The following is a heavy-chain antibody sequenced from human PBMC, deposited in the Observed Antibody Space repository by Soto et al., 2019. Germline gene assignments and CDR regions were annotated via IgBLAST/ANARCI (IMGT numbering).Heavy chain of an antibody. V-gene: IGHV4-61*01. CDR1: GGSVGSSSYY. CDR2: IYYSGSS. D-gene: IGHD2-15*01. J-gene: IGHJ6*02. CDR3: ARVSCGGSCYVAYYGMDV. Sequence: PSETLSLTCTVSGGSVGSSSYYWSWIRQPPGKGLEWIGYIYYSGSSNKSPSLKSRVTISLDTSKNQYSLMLSSVTAADTAVYYCARVSCGGSCYVAYYGMDVWGQGTTVTVSS.